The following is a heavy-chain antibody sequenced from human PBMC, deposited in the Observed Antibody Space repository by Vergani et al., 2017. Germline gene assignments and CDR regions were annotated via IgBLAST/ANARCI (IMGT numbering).Heavy chain of an antibody. CDR1: GYSISRGLY. J-gene: IGHJ5*01. V-gene: IGHV4-38-2*02. CDR2: MFHTGEA. D-gene: IGHD3-10*01. CDR3: GVIMVRSPRPDNWFDS. Sequence: QIQLQESGPGLVKPSETLSLTCSVSGYSISRGLYWAWIRQTPEKGLEWIGGMFHTGEASNSPSLQSRVAFSMDTSKNQFYLQLTSVTAADPAVYFCGVIMVRSPRPDNWFDSWGRGTLVTVSS.